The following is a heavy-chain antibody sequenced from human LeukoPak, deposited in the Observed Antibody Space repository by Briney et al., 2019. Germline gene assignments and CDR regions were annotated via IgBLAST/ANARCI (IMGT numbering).Heavy chain of an antibody. CDR2: VYSSGSA. D-gene: IGHD2/OR15-2a*01. CDR1: SGSSSGYY. J-gene: IGHJ6*03. Sequence: SETLSLTCTVSSGSSSGYYWAWIRQPAGKGLEWIGRVYSSGSASYNPSLKSRVTLSVDTSTNRFSLKLSSVTAADTAVYYCASRCTSTTCPSYMDVWGKGITVTVSS. V-gene: IGHV4-4*07. CDR3: ASRCTSTTCPSYMDV.